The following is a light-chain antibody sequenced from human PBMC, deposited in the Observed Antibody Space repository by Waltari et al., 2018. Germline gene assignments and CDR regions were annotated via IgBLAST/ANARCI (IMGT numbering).Light chain of an antibody. CDR2: DVS. Sequence: SALTPPASVSGSPGQSFTIFCTGSSNDVGGYNSVSWYQEHPGQAPRVIIYDVSDLPSGVSDRFSGSKSGNTASLTISGLQAEDEADYYCSSQSSNNVVLFGGGTKLTVL. CDR3: SSQSSNNVVL. V-gene: IGLV2-14*01. CDR1: SNDVGGYNS. J-gene: IGLJ2*01.